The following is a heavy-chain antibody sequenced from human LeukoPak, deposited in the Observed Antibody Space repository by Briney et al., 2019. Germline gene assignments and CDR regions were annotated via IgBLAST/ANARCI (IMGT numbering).Heavy chain of an antibody. CDR2: IKQDGSKK. CDR3: TRVGYIDEGIDY. D-gene: IGHD5-24*01. J-gene: IGHJ4*02. Sequence: GGSLRLSCVASGFPFSSYWMTWARQAPGRGLEWVANIKQDGSKKSYVDSVKGRFTISRDNAKNSLYLQMNSLRAEDTAIYYCTRVGYIDEGIDYWGQGTLVTVSS. V-gene: IGHV3-7*04. CDR1: GFPFSSYW.